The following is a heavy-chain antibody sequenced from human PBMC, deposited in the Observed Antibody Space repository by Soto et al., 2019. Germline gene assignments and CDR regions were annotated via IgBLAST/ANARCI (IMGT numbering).Heavy chain of an antibody. CDR1: GCSISSGGYY. CDR2: IYYSGST. V-gene: IGHV4-31*03. D-gene: IGHD2-15*01. CDR3: ARVYCSGGSCYEFDY. J-gene: IGHJ4*02. Sequence: SETLSLTCTVSGCSISSGGYYWSWIRQHPGKGLEWIGYIYYSGSTYYNPSLKSRVTISVDTSKNQFSLKLSSVTAADTAVYYCARVYCSGGSCYEFDYWGQGTLVTVSS.